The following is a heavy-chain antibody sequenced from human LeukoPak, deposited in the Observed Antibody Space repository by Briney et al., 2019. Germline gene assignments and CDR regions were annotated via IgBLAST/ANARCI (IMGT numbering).Heavy chain of an antibody. V-gene: IGHV3-23*01. CDR1: GFTFSSYA. Sequence: PGGSLRLSCAASGFTFSSYAMSWVRQAPGKGLEWVSAISGSGGSTYYADSVKGRFTISRDNSKNTLYLQMNSLRAEDTAVYYCATKGSYSSGYDYWGQGTLVTVSS. J-gene: IGHJ4*02. CDR3: ATKGSYSSGYDY. CDR2: ISGSGGST. D-gene: IGHD3-22*01.